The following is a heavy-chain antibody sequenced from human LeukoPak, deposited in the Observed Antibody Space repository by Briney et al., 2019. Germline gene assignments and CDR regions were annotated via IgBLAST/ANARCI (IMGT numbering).Heavy chain of an antibody. CDR2: IISHGGNT. J-gene: IGHJ6*03. D-gene: IGHD3-3*01. Sequence: GGSLRLSCAASGFTFSGYSMHWIRQAPGKGLEYVSAIISHGGNTYYADSVKGRFTISRDNSKNTLYLQMDSLRPEDMAVYYCARITMGATVANFYYYYMDVWGKGTTVTVSS. CDR3: ARITMGATVANFYYYYMDV. V-gene: IGHV3-64*02. CDR1: GFTFSGYS.